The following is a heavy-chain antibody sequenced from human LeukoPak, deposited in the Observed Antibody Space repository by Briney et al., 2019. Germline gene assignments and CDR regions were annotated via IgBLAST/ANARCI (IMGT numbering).Heavy chain of an antibody. CDR1: GGSINNYY. CDR3: AREIGTSRWFDP. D-gene: IGHD1-7*01. Sequence: PSETLSLTCTVSGGSINNYYWSWIRQPAGKGVEWIGRIHTSGNTNYSPSLKSRVTMSVDTSANQFSVKLTSVTAADTAVYYCAREIGTSRWFDPWGQGTLVTVSS. V-gene: IGHV4-4*07. J-gene: IGHJ5*02. CDR2: IHTSGNT.